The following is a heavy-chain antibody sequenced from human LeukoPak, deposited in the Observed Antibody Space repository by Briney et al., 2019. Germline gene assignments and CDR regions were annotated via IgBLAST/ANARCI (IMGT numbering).Heavy chain of an antibody. CDR2: INTDGSST. CDR1: GFTFSSYW. CDR3: AKDTSIGKYCTSGVCSPFDY. D-gene: IGHD2-8*01. V-gene: IGHV3-74*01. Sequence: RPGGSLRLSCAASGFTFSSYWMHWVRQAPGMGLVWVSRINTDGSSTSYADSVKGRFTISRDSAKNTLYLHVNSLRAEDAAVYYCAKDTSIGKYCTSGVCSPFDYWGQGTLVTVSS. J-gene: IGHJ4*02.